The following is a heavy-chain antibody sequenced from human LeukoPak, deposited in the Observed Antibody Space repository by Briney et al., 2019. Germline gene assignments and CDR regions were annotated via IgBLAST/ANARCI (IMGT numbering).Heavy chain of an antibody. CDR3: ASGDYVWGSYRYWFDY. V-gene: IGHV3-23*01. CDR2: ISGSGGST. J-gene: IGHJ4*02. D-gene: IGHD3-16*02. CDR1: GFTFSSYA. Sequence: LPGGSLRLPCAASGFTFSSYAMSWVRQAPGKGLEWVSAISGSGGSTYYADSVKGRFTISRDNSKNTLYLQMNSLRAGDTAVYYCASGDYVWGSYRYWFDYWGQGTLVTVSS.